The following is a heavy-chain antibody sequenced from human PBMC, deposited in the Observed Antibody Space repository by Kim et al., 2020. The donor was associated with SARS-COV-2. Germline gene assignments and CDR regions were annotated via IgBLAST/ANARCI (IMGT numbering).Heavy chain of an antibody. J-gene: IGHJ4*02. V-gene: IGHV4-59*13. D-gene: IGHD3-22*01. CDR1: GGSISSYY. Sequence: SETLSLTCTVSGGSISSYYWSWIRQPPGKGLEWIGYIYYSGSTNYNPSLKSRVTISVDTSKNQFSLKLSSVTAADTAVYYCARVSFSGITMTLYYFDYWGQGTLVTVSS. CDR2: IYYSGST. CDR3: ARVSFSGITMTLYYFDY.